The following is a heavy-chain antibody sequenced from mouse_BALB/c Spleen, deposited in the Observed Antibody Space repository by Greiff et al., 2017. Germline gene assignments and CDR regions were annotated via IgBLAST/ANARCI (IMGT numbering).Heavy chain of an antibody. Sequence: VQLQQPGAELVRPGASVKLSCKASGYTFTSYWINWVKQRPGQGLEWIGNIYPSDSYTNYNQKFKDKATLTVDKSSSTAYMQLSSPTSEDSAVYYCTRSMITTYYYAMDYWGQGTSVTVSS. J-gene: IGHJ4*01. CDR2: IYPSDSYT. D-gene: IGHD2-4*01. CDR3: TRSMITTYYYAMDY. CDR1: GYTFTSYW. V-gene: IGHV1-69*02.